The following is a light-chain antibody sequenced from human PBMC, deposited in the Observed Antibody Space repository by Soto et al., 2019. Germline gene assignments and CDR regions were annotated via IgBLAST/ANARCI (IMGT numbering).Light chain of an antibody. CDR3: QQYGSSPPLT. CDR2: GAS. J-gene: IGKJ4*01. V-gene: IGKV3-20*01. CDR1: QSVSSSY. Sequence: EIVLTQSPCTLSLSPGERATLSCMASQSVSSSYLAWYQQKPGQAPRLLIYGASSRATGIPDRFSGSGSGTDFTLTISRLEPEDFAVYYCQQYGSSPPLTFGGGTKVDIK.